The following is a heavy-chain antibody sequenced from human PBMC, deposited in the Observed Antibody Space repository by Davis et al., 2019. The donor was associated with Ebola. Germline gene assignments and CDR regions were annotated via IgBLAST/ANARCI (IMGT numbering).Heavy chain of an antibody. Sequence: SVKVSCKASGYTFTSYYMHWVRQAPGQGLEWMGRIIPILGIANYAQKFQGRVTITADESTSTAYMELSSLRSEDTAVYYCARGRSPPYGDYFWFDPWGQGTLVTVSS. V-gene: IGHV1-69*04. CDR2: IIPILGIA. D-gene: IGHD4-17*01. J-gene: IGHJ5*02. CDR3: ARGRSPPYGDYFWFDP. CDR1: GYTFTSYY.